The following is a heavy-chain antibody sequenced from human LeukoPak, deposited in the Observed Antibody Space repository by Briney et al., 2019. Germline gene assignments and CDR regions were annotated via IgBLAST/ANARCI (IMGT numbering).Heavy chain of an antibody. CDR3: ARMGSHY. CDR2: IHHSGYT. CDR1: GDAIRSGNY. Sequence: RPSETLSLTCVVSGDAIRSGNYWGWIRQPTEKGLEWIGNIHHSGYTNYNPSLKSRVTISVDTSKNQFSLKMRSVTAADTAVYYCARMGSHYWGQGTLVTVSS. D-gene: IGHD3-16*01. J-gene: IGHJ4*02. V-gene: IGHV4-38-2*01.